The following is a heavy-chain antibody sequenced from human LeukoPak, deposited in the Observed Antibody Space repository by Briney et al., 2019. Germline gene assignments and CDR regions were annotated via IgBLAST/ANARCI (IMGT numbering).Heavy chain of an antibody. Sequence: GGSLRLSCAASGFTFSSYWMHWVRQAPGKGLVWVSRIKTDGSSTDYADSVKGRFTISRDNAKNTMYLQMNSLRAEVTAVYYCARGVSGTGPDIWGLGTMVTVSS. CDR3: ARGVSGTGPDI. CDR2: IKTDGSST. J-gene: IGHJ3*02. CDR1: GFTFSSYW. D-gene: IGHD5/OR15-5a*01. V-gene: IGHV3-74*01.